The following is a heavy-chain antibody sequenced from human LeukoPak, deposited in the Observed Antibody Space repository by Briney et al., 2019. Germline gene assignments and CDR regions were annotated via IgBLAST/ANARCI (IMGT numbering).Heavy chain of an antibody. V-gene: IGHV4-59*01. CDR1: GGSISSYY. D-gene: IGHD5-24*01. CDR2: IYYSGST. Sequence: SETLSLTCTVSGGSISSYYWSWIRQPPGKGLEWIGYIYYSGSTNYNPSLKSRVTISVDTSKNQFSLKLSSVTAADTAVYYCVRGRNERWLPFPFDYWGQGTLVTVSS. J-gene: IGHJ4*02. CDR3: VRGRNERWLPFPFDY.